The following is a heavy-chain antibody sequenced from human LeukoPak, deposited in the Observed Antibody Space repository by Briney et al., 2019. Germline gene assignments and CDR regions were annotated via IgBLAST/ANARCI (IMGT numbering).Heavy chain of an antibody. Sequence: GGSLRLSCAASGFTFNNYAMSWVRQAPGMGLEWLSYVSGSGGATYYAASVKGGFTISRDNSKNTVYLQMGSLRAEDTAVYYCAKNRGGTYKYYMDVWGNGTTVTVSS. CDR2: VSGSGGAT. J-gene: IGHJ6*03. V-gene: IGHV3-23*01. D-gene: IGHD1-1*01. CDR1: GFTFNNYA. CDR3: AKNRGGTYKYYMDV.